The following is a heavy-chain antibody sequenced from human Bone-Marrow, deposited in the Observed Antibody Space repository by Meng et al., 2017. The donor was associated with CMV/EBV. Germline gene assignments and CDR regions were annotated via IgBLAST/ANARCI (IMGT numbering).Heavy chain of an antibody. Sequence: GESLKISCAASGFTFSRYWMSWVRQAPGKGLEWVANIKQDGSEKYYVDSVKGRFTISRDNSKNTLYLQMNSLRAEDTAAYHCAREATGAWDFYFDYWGQGTMVTVSS. D-gene: IGHD6-13*01. CDR2: IKQDGSEK. V-gene: IGHV3-7*03. CDR3: AREATGAWDFYFDY. CDR1: GFTFSRYW. J-gene: IGHJ4*02.